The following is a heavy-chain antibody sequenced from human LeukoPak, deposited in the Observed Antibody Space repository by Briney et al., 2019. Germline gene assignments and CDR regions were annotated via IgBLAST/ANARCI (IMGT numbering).Heavy chain of an antibody. CDR3: ARGAKDYGDYGAEGDY. CDR2: INHSGST. CDR1: GVSFSGYY. D-gene: IGHD4-17*01. V-gene: IGHV4-34*01. Sequence: SETLSLTCAVYGVSFSGYYWSWIRQPPGKGLEWIGEINHSGSTNYNPSLKSRVTISVDTSKNQFSLKLSSVTAADTAVYYCARGAKDYGDYGAEGDYWGQGTLVTVSS. J-gene: IGHJ4*02.